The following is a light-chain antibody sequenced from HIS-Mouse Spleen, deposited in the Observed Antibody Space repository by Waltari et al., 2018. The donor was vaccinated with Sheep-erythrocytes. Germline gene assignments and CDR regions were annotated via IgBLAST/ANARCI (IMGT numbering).Light chain of an antibody. J-gene: IGKJ2*01. CDR1: QNRLHSNGYNN. CDR3: MQALQTMYT. CDR2: LGS. Sequence: DIVLTQSPPSLHVTPGAPASIPCRSSQNRLHSNGYNNLDCYLQTPGQSPQLLIYLGSNRASGVPDRFSGSGSGTEFTLKISRVEAGDVGVYYCMQALQTMYTFGQGTKLEIK. V-gene: IGKV2-28*01.